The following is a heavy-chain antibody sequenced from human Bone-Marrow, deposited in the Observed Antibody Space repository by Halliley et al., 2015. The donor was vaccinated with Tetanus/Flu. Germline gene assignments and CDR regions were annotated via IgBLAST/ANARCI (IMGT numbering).Heavy chain of an antibody. D-gene: IGHD2-21*01. Sequence: SLRLSCAASGFTFSSYTLNWVRQAPGKGLEWVSSISSSGSYIYYADSVNGRFTISRDNAKNSLYLQINSLRADDTAVYYCARVKTPEGAYFSYYGMDVWGQGTTVTVSS. CDR2: ISSSGSYI. V-gene: IGHV3-21*01. CDR3: ARVKTPEGAYFSYYGMDV. CDR1: GFTFSSYT. J-gene: IGHJ6*02.